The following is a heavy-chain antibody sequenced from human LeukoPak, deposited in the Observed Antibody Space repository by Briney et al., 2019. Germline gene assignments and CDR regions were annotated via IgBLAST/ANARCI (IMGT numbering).Heavy chain of an antibody. V-gene: IGHV4-59*05. D-gene: IGHD3-16*01. CDR1: GGSISSYY. CDR3: ARAGESPSRYFHY. CDR2: IYYSGST. Sequence: SETLSLTCTVSGGSISSYYWSWIRQPPGKGLEWIGSIYYSGSTYYNPSLKSRVTISVDTSKNQFSLKLSSVTAADTAVYYCARAGESPSRYFHYWGQGTLVTVSS. J-gene: IGHJ4*02.